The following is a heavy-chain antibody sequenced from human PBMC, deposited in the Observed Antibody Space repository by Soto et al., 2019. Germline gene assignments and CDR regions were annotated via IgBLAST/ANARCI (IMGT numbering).Heavy chain of an antibody. V-gene: IGHV1-69*06. J-gene: IGHJ6*02. D-gene: IGHD3-10*01. CDR2: IIPILGTP. CDR1: GDTFRTHA. Sequence: QVQLVQSGAEVKKPGSSVEVSCKASGDTFRTHAITWVRQAPGQGLEWMGGIIPILGTPNYAQKFQGRVTIIADKSTSTAYMELSSVRSDDTAVYYCARVGDYGMDVWGQGTTITVSS. CDR3: ARVGDYGMDV.